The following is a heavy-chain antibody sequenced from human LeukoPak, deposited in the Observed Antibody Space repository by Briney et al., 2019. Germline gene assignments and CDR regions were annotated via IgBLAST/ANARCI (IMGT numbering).Heavy chain of an antibody. Sequence: ASVKVSCKASGYTFTGYYMHWVRQAPGQGLEWMGWINPNSGGTNYAQKFQGRVTMTRDTSISTAYMELSRLRSDDTAVYYCATISLYSSGWYNRYFQHWGQGTLVTVSS. CDR3: ATISLYSSGWYNRYFQH. CDR1: GYTFTGYY. J-gene: IGHJ1*01. V-gene: IGHV1-2*02. CDR2: INPNSGGT. D-gene: IGHD6-19*01.